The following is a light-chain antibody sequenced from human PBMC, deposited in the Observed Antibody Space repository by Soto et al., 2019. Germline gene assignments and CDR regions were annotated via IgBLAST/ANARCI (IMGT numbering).Light chain of an antibody. CDR1: SSDVGGYDY. CDR3: SSYTSIHTYV. V-gene: IGLV2-14*01. CDR2: DVS. Sequence: QSALTQPVSLSGSPGQSIAISCTGTSSDVGGYDYVSWYQQHAGKAPKLMIYDVSNRPSGVPNRFSGSKSGSTASLTISGLRAEDEADYYCSSYTSIHTYVFGTGTQLTVL. J-gene: IGLJ1*01.